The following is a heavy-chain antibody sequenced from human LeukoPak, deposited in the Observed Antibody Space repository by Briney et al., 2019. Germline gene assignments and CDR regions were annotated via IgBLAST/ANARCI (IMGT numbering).Heavy chain of an antibody. Sequence: GGPLRLSCTASGFTFGDYAMSWFRQAPGKGREGVGFIRSKADGGTTEYAASVKGRFTISRDDSKSIAYLQMNSLKTEDTAVYYCTRDRNLLRAFDIWGQGTMVTVSS. CDR3: TRDRNLLRAFDI. D-gene: IGHD1-26*01. V-gene: IGHV3-49*03. CDR1: GFTFGDYA. J-gene: IGHJ3*02. CDR2: IRSKADGGTT.